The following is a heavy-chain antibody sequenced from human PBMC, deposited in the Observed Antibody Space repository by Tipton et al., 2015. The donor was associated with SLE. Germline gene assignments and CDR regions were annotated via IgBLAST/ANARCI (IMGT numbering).Heavy chain of an antibody. CDR1: GGSISSYY. CDR2: ISYTGST. J-gene: IGHJ4*02. Sequence: LRLSCTVSGGSISSYYWSWIRQPPGKGLEWVGYISYTGSTIYNPSLKSRVTVSMDTSKSQFSLKLSSVTAADTAVYYCARHPGSSWYRGRYFDYWGQGTLVTVSS. V-gene: IGHV4-59*08. D-gene: IGHD6-13*01. CDR3: ARHPGSSWYRGRYFDY.